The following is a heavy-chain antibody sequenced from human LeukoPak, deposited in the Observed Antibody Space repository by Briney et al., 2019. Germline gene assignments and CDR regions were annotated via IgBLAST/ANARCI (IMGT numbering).Heavy chain of an antibody. CDR2: ISSSGSIT. CDR1: GFTFSSYE. D-gene: IGHD6-19*01. V-gene: IGHV3-48*03. CDR3: ARIAVTGMWYFDY. J-gene: IGHJ4*02. Sequence: PGGSLRLSCAASGFTFSSYEMKWVRQAPGKGLEGVSYISSSGSITYYADSVKGRFTISRDNAKKSLYLQMNSLRAEDTAVYYCARIAVTGMWYFDYWGQGTQVTVSS.